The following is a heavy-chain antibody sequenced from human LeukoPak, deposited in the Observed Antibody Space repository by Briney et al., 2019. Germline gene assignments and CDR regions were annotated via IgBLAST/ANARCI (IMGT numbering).Heavy chain of an antibody. CDR1: GGSFSGYQ. J-gene: IGHJ4*02. Sequence: SETLSLTCAVYGGSFSGYQWNWVRQPPGKRLEWIGEINHSGGTNYNPSLKSRVTLSVDTSKNQFSLRLSPVTAADTAVYYCARGVPGYWGQGTLVTVSS. CDR2: INHSGGT. V-gene: IGHV4-34*01. D-gene: IGHD2-2*01. CDR3: ARGVPGY.